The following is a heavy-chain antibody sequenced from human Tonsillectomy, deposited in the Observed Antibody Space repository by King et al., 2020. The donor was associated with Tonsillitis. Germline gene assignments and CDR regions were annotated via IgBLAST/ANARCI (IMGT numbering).Heavy chain of an antibody. Sequence: QLVQSGAEVKEPGASVKVSCKASGYTFSGHYIHWVRQAPGQGLEWMGCMNTNNGGTNRGWINGDTSQPQKLRGRVTLTRATSINTAYMELRGLRSDDTAVYYCARGQYNSNWVINAFDIWGQGTMVTVSS. D-gene: IGHD6-13*01. J-gene: IGHJ3*02. CDR2: MNTNNGGT. CDR1: GYTFSGHY. V-gene: IGHV1-2*02. CDR3: ARGQYNSNWVINAFDI.